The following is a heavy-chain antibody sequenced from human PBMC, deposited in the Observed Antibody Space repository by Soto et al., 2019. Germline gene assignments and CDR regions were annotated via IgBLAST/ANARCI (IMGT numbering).Heavy chain of an antibody. CDR3: ARDEVYYDYVWGSYRPPYYYYGMDV. D-gene: IGHD3-16*02. CDR2: ISSSSSYI. CDR1: GFTFSSYS. V-gene: IGHV3-21*01. J-gene: IGHJ6*02. Sequence: PGGSLRLSCAASGFTFSSYSMNWVRQAPGKGLEWVSSISSSSSYIYYADSVKGRFTISRDNAKNSLYLQMNSLRAEDTAVYYCARDEVYYDYVWGSYRPPYYYYGMDVWGQGTTVTVSS.